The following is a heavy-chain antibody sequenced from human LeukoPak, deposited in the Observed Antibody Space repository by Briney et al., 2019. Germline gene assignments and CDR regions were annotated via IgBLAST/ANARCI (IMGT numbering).Heavy chain of an antibody. CDR3: AAHSSGYKHFQH. CDR1: GGSISSYY. V-gene: IGHV4-59*01. D-gene: IGHD3-22*01. CDR2: IYYSGST. J-gene: IGHJ1*01. Sequence: PSETLSLTCTVSGGSISSYYWSWIRQPPGKGLEWIGYIYYSGSTNYNPSLKSRVTISVDTSKSQFSLKLSSVTAADTAVYYCAAHSSGYKHFQHWGQGTLVTVSS.